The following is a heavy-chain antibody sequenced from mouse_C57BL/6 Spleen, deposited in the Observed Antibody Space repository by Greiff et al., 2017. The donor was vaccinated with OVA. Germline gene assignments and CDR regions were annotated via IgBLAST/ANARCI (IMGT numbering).Heavy chain of an antibody. CDR2: INYDGSST. D-gene: IGHD1-1*01. CDR1: GFTFSDYY. Sequence: EVKLVESEGGLVQPGSSMKLSCTASGFTFSDYYMAWVRQVPEKGLEWVANINYDGSSTYYLDSLKSRFIISRDNAKNILYLQMSSLKSEDTATYYCARGPYYYGSSYGGYFDYWGQGTTLTVSS. CDR3: ARGPYYYGSSYGGYFDY. J-gene: IGHJ2*01. V-gene: IGHV5-16*01.